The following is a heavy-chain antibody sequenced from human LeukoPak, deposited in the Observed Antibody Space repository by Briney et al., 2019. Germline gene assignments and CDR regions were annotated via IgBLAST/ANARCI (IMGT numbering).Heavy chain of an antibody. CDR2: IYYSGST. J-gene: IGHJ6*03. Sequence: SETLSLTCTVSGGSISSSSYYWGWIRQPPGKGLEWIGSIYYSGSTYYNPSLKSRVTISVDTSKNQFSPKLSSVTAADTAVYYCARGFGVTTYYYMDVWGKGTTVTVSS. V-gene: IGHV4-39*07. D-gene: IGHD4-17*01. CDR3: ARGFGVTTYYYMDV. CDR1: GGSISSSSYY.